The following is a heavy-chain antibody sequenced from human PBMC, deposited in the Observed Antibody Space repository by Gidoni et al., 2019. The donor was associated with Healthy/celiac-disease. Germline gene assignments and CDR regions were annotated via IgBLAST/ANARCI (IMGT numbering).Heavy chain of an antibody. CDR3: ARHGGTYDFDY. Sequence: QLQLQESGPGLVKPSETLSLTCTVSGGSISSSSYYWGWIRQPPGKGLEWIGSIYYSGSTYYNPSLKSRVTISVDTSKNQFSLKPSSVTAADTAVYYCARHGGTYDFDYWGQGTLVTVSS. J-gene: IGHJ4*02. CDR1: GGSISSSSYY. D-gene: IGHD3-3*01. CDR2: IYYSGST. V-gene: IGHV4-39*01.